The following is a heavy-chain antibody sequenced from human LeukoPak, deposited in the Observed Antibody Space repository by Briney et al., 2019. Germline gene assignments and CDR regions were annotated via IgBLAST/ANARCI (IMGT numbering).Heavy chain of an antibody. J-gene: IGHJ4*02. D-gene: IGHD4-17*01. Sequence: GILRLYCIASGFSFSDYGMSWIHQAQGKGLDRVVNRSSDDSEKYNVNSVKDRFTNSIDNATNTLYLQMNSLRAEDTGVYYCARESKGRSKIDYWGQGTLVTVSS. CDR1: GFSFSDYG. CDR3: ARESKGRSKIDY. CDR2: RSSDDSEK. V-gene: IGHV3-7*01.